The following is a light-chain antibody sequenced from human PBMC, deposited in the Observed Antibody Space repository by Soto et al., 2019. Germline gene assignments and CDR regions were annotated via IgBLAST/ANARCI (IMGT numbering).Light chain of an antibody. J-gene: IGKJ5*01. CDR3: QQEGSSTPIT. Sequence: EIVLTQPPGTLSLSPGERATLSCRASQSVSSSYLTWYQQKPGQAPRLLIYGASSRATGIPDRFSGSGSGTDFTRTISGLEPEDFAVYDWQQEGSSTPITFGQWTRLELK. V-gene: IGKV3-20*01. CDR1: QSVSSSY. CDR2: GAS.